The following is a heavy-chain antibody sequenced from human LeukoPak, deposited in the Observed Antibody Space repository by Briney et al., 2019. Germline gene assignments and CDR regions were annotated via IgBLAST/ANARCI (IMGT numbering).Heavy chain of an antibody. Sequence: PGGSLRLSRAASGFTFSSCWMHWVRQAPGKGLVWVSRINSDGSGTFYADSVKGRFTISRDNAKNTLYLQMNSLRAEDTAVYYCARDYYGSGDYWGQGTLVTVSS. V-gene: IGHV3-74*01. D-gene: IGHD3-10*01. CDR2: INSDGSGT. J-gene: IGHJ4*02. CDR3: ARDYYGSGDY. CDR1: GFTFSSCW.